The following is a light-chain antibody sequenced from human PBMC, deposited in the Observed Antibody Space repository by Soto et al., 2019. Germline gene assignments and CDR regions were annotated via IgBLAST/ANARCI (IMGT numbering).Light chain of an antibody. CDR1: QSVSTF. CDR2: GAS. Sequence: EIVMTQSPATLSVSPGERATLSCRASQSVSTFLAWYQQKPGQAPSLLLYGASSRATGIPDRFSGSGSGTDFTLTISRLEPEDFAVYYCQQYGSSPGITFGQGTRLENK. CDR3: QQYGSSPGIT. J-gene: IGKJ5*01. V-gene: IGKV3-20*01.